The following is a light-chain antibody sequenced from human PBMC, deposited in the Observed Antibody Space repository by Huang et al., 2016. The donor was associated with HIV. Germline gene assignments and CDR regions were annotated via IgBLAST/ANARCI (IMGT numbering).Light chain of an antibody. V-gene: IGKV2-30*01. CDR3: MRDLHWRRT. CDR1: DSLVYSDGNTY. J-gene: IGKJ3*01. Sequence: DVVMTQYPLSLPVTLGQPASISCRSSDSLVYSDGNTYLNWFQQRPGQSPRCLIYKISVRYSVVPDGVSGSWSDAKFALKMRRVEAGSVGIYYGMRDLHWRRTFGPGTKVDFK. CDR2: KIS.